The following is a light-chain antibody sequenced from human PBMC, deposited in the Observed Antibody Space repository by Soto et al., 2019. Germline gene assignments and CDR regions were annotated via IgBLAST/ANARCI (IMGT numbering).Light chain of an antibody. V-gene: IGLV2-23*01. CDR1: RSDIGSYNL. CDR2: EGN. Sequence: QSALTQPASVSGSAVQSITISCTGTRSDIGSYNLVSWYQHLPDKAPKLMIYEGNTRPSGVSNRFSGSKSDNTASLTISGLQPEDEAVYFCSSYAGTSTYVFGSGTKVTVL. CDR3: SSYAGTSTYV. J-gene: IGLJ1*01.